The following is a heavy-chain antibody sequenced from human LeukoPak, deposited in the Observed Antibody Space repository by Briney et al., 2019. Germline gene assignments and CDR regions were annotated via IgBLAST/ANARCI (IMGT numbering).Heavy chain of an antibody. J-gene: IGHJ6*02. CDR1: GYTFTSYY. CDR3: ARVRGYCSGGSCYSLHGMDV. V-gene: IGHV1-46*01. Sequence: ASVKVSCKASGYTFTSYYMHWVRQAPGQGLEWMGIINPSGGSTSYAQKFQGRVTMTRDTSTSTVYMELSSLRSEDTAVYYCARVRGYCSGGSCYSLHGMDVWGQGTTVTVSS. D-gene: IGHD2-15*01. CDR2: INPSGGST.